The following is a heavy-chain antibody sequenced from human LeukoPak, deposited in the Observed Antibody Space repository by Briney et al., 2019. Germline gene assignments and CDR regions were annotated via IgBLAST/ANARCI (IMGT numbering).Heavy chain of an antibody. J-gene: IGHJ3*02. D-gene: IGHD1-1*01. CDR1: GGSFSGYY. Sequence: SETLSLTCAVYGGSFSGYYWSWIRQPPGQGLEWIGQINHSGSTNYNPSLTSRVTISVDTSKNQFSLKVSYVTAADTAVYYRARIWNDAFDIWGQGTMVTVSS. CDR3: ARIWNDAFDI. V-gene: IGHV4-34*01. CDR2: INHSGST.